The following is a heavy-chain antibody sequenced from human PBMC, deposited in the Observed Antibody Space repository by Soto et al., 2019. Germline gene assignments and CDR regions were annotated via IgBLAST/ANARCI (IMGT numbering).Heavy chain of an antibody. D-gene: IGHD5-18*01. CDR1: GGSIRSHY. CDR2: IFHSGST. J-gene: IGHJ4*02. Sequence: QVQLQESGPGLVKASETLSLTCTVSGGSIRSHYWNWIRQPPGKGLEWIGYIFHSGSTKYNPSLQSRVTTTVDTSKNEVSLRLTAVTAADTAVYYCARGGLMEAYSYGLLDYWGPGSLVTVSS. CDR3: ARGGLMEAYSYGLLDY. V-gene: IGHV4-59*11.